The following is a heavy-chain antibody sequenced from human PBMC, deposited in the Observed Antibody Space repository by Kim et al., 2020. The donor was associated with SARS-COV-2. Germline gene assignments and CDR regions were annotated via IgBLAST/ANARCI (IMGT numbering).Heavy chain of an antibody. CDR3: TRDQSSAYFDS. Sequence: SETLSLTCSVSGASLSSGVYYWSWIRQLPGKGLEWIGYVYNNGRSTYYNPSLQSRVSMSVDTSKSQISLKLTSVTAADTAVYFCTRDQSSAYFDSWGQGT. CDR2: VYNNGRST. V-gene: IGHV4-31*03. J-gene: IGHJ4*02. CDR1: GASLSSGVYY. D-gene: IGHD6-19*01.